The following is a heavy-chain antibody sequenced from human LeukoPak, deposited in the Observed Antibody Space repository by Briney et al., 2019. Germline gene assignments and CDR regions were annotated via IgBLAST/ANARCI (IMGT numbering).Heavy chain of an antibody. CDR2: IISILGIA. CDR3: ARASGWSGGGYYYYGMDV. J-gene: IGHJ6*02. V-gene: IGHV1-69*04. CDR1: GGTFSSYA. Sequence: ASVKVSCKASGGTFSSYAISWVRQAPGQGLEWMGRIISILGIANYAQKFQGRVTITADKSTSTAYMELSSLRSEDTAVYYCARASGWSGGGYYYYGMDVWGQGTTVTVSS. D-gene: IGHD6-19*01.